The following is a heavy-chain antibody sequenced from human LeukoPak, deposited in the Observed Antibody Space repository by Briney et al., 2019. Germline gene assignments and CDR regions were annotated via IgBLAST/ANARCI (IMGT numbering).Heavy chain of an antibody. CDR3: ARILRLGELSLYRLDY. CDR1: GGTFSSYA. V-gene: IGHV1-8*02. D-gene: IGHD3-16*02. J-gene: IGHJ4*02. CDR2: MNPNSGNT. Sequence: ASVKVSCKASGGTFSSYAINWVRQATGQGLEWMGWMNPNSGNTGYAQKFQGRVTMTRNTSISTAYMELSSLRSEDTAVYYCARILRLGELSLYRLDYWGQGTLVTVSS.